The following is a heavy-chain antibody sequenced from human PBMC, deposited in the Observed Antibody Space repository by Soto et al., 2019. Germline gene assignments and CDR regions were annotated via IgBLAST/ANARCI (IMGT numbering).Heavy chain of an antibody. Sequence: GGSLRLSCAASGFTLSGYAMDWVRQAPGKGLEYVSGISSNGVGTYYANSVQGRFTISRDNSKNTLYLQMDSLRAEDTAVYYCAKDESRFAPRTTGTFDYWGQGTLVTVSS. CDR3: AKDESRFAPRTTGTFDY. CDR1: GFTLSGYA. D-gene: IGHD1-1*01. J-gene: IGHJ4*02. V-gene: IGHV3-64*01. CDR2: ISSNGVGT.